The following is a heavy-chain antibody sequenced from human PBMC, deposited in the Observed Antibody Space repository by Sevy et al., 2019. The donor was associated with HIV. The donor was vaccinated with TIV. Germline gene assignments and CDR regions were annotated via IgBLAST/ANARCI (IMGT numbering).Heavy chain of an antibody. CDR1: GFTFSSYS. CDR3: ARGYCSGGSCFHHYYYGMDV. V-gene: IGHV3-21*01. Sequence: GGSLRLSCAASGFTFSSYSMNWVRQAPGKGLEWVSSISSSSSYIYYADSVKGRFTISRDNAKNSLYLQMNSLRAEDTAVYYCARGYCSGGSCFHHYYYGMDVWGQWTTVTVSS. J-gene: IGHJ6*02. D-gene: IGHD2-15*01. CDR2: ISSSSSYI.